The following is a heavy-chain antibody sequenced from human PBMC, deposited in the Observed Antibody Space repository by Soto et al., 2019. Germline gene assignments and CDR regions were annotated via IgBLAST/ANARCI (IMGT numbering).Heavy chain of an antibody. V-gene: IGHV3-30*18. Sequence: VQLSESGGGLVQPGGSLRLTCAASGFTFSSYGMHWVRQAPGKGLEWMALISYDGNTKYYADSVKGRFTISRDNSENTLFQQMNSLRVDDTAVYYCAKRMEAAQYLDFRDQGTLVTVSS. J-gene: IGHJ4*02. CDR3: AKRMEAAQYLDF. D-gene: IGHD6-6*01. CDR1: GFTFSSYG. CDR2: ISYDGNTK.